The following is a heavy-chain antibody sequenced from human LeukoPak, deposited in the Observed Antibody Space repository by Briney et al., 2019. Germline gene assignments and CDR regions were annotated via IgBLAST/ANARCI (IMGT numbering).Heavy chain of an antibody. CDR1: GYSISSGYY. Sequence: ASETLSLTCTVSGYSISSGYYWGWIRQPPGKGLEWIGSIYHSGSTYYNPSLKSRVTISVDTSKNQFSLKLSSVTAADTAVYYCARGYYDFWSGYFFDYWGQGTLVTVSS. J-gene: IGHJ4*02. V-gene: IGHV4-38-2*02. CDR2: IYHSGST. D-gene: IGHD3-3*01. CDR3: ARGYYDFWSGYFFDY.